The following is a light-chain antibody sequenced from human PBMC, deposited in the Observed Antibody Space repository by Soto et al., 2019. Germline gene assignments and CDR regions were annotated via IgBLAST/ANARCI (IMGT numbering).Light chain of an antibody. J-gene: IGKJ1*01. CDR1: QSINAH. CDR3: QQYNTWLWT. CDR2: GAS. Sequence: EVVMTQSPATLSVSPGERVTLSCRASQSINAHLAWYQQKPGQAPRLLIHGASTRATGIPARFSGSGYGTDFILTINSLQSEDFAVYYCQQYNTWLWTFGQGTKVEIQ. V-gene: IGKV3-15*01.